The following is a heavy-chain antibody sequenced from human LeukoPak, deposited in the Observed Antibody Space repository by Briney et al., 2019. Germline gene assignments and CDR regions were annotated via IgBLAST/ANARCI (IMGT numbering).Heavy chain of an antibody. J-gene: IGHJ5*02. V-gene: IGHV3-23*01. Sequence: GGSLRLSCAASGFTFNSYAMSWVRQAPGKGLEWVSSISGNSGSTYYADSVKGRFTISRDTSKNTLYLQMNSLTAEDTAIYYCTKDIVVVPAQGNWFDPWGQGTLVTVSS. CDR1: GFTFNSYA. D-gene: IGHD2-2*01. CDR2: ISGNSGST. CDR3: TKDIVVVPAQGNWFDP.